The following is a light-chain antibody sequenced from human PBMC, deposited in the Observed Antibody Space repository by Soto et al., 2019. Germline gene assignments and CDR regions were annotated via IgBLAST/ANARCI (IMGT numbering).Light chain of an antibody. Sequence: QSALTQPASVSGSPGQSITISCTGTSGDIGSYNRVSWYQQHPGKAPKLIIYEVTDRPSGVSNRFSGYKSGNTASLTISGLQAEDEAEYYCSSYTNIRTRDCVFGTGTKVTVL. V-gene: IGLV2-14*01. CDR2: EVT. CDR3: SSYTNIRTRDCV. J-gene: IGLJ1*01. CDR1: SGDIGSYNR.